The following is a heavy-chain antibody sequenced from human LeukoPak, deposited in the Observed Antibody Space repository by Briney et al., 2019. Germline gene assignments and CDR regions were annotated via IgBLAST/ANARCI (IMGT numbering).Heavy chain of an antibody. V-gene: IGHV4-61*05. Sequence: SETLSLTCTVSGGSISSSSYHWGWIRQPPGKGLEWIGYIYYSGSTNYNPSLKSRVTISVDTSKNQFSLKLSSVTAADTAVYYCANGGYCSSTSCYPNWFDPWGQGTLVTVSS. CDR3: ANGGYCSSTSCYPNWFDP. J-gene: IGHJ5*02. CDR1: GGSISSSSYH. D-gene: IGHD2-2*01. CDR2: IYYSGST.